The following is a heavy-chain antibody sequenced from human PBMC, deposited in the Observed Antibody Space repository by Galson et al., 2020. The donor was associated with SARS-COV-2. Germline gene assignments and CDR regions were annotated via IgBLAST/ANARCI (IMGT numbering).Heavy chain of an antibody. D-gene: IGHD2-2*01. J-gene: IGHJ5*02. V-gene: IGHV3-73*01. CDR1: WFTLSGPA. Sequence: QLGESLKISCSTSWFTLSGPAIHWVRQASGKGLEWVGRIKIKANSYATAYAASVKGRFTMSRDDSKNTAYLQMNSLKTEDTALYYCTSGYCSSSTCYPEVDPWGQGTLVIVSS. CDR3: TSGYCSSSTCYPEVDP. CDR2: IKIKANSYAT.